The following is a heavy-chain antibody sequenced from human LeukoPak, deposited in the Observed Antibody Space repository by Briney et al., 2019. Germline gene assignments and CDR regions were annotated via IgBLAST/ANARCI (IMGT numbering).Heavy chain of an antibody. Sequence: GGSLRLSCAASGFIFDNYDMNWVRQVAGKGLEWVAGINWNGGTTRYGDSVQGRFTASRDSAKNSLYLQMNSLRAEDTALYYCAREGSRSDDAFDIWGQGTMVIVSS. CDR2: INWNGGTT. V-gene: IGHV3-20*04. J-gene: IGHJ3*02. CDR1: GFIFDNYD. D-gene: IGHD1-26*01. CDR3: AREGSRSDDAFDI.